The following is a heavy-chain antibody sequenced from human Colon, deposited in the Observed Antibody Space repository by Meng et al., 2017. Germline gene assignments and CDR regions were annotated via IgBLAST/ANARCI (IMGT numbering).Heavy chain of an antibody. CDR3: AISPIIATDNWFGVDP. V-gene: IGHV1-8*01. CDR1: GYTFTNYD. J-gene: IGHJ5*02. Sequence: QVQLVQSGADVKKPGASVKVSFKASGYTFTNYDINRVRQATGQGLEWMGWAKANSGHTDYAQKFQGRVTMTRNTSISTAYMELSSLRSEDTAVYYCAISPIIATDNWFGVDPWGQGTLVTVSS. D-gene: IGHD3-10*01. CDR2: AKANSGHT.